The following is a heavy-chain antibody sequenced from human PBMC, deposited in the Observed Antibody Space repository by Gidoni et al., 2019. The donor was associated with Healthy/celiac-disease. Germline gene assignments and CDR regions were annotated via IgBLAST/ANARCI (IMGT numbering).Heavy chain of an antibody. J-gene: IGHJ4*02. CDR1: GGSFSGYY. CDR2: INHSGST. D-gene: IGHD2-2*02. V-gene: IGHV4-34*01. Sequence: QVQLQQWGAGLLKPSETLSLTCAVYGGSFSGYYWSWIRQPPGKGLEWIGEINHSGSTNYNPSLKSRVTISVDTSKNQFSLKLSSVTAADTAVYYCARFRYCSSTSCYRHYDYWGQGTLVTVSS. CDR3: ARFRYCSSTSCYRHYDY.